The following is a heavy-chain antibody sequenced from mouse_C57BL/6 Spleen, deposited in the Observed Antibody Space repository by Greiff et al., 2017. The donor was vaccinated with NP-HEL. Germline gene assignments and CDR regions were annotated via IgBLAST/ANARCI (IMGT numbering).Heavy chain of an antibody. Sequence: QVQLQQSGPGLVQPSQSLSITCTVSGFSLTSYGVHWVRQSPGKGLEWLGVIWSGGSTDYNAAFISRLSISKDNSKSQVFFKMNSLQADDTAIYYCARTIYYDYAWFAYWGQGTLVTVSA. J-gene: IGHJ3*01. D-gene: IGHD2-4*01. CDR3: ARTIYYDYAWFAY. CDR1: GFSLTSYG. V-gene: IGHV2-2*01. CDR2: IWSGGST.